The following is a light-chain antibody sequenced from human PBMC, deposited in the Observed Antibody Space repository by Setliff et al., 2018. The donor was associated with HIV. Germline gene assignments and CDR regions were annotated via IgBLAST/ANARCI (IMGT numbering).Light chain of an antibody. CDR2: DDT. Sequence: SYELTQSPSVSVAPGKTARITCGGDNLGGESVHWYQRKPGQAFVLVLFDDTHRPSGIPERFSGSNSGYMATLTINTVEAGDEADYYCQVWAAGSDHPIFGGGTKVTVL. J-gene: IGLJ2*01. CDR1: NLGGES. CDR3: QVWAAGSDHPI. V-gene: IGLV3-21*01.